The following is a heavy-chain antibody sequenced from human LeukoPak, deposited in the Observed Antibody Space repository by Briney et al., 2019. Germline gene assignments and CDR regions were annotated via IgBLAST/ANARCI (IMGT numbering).Heavy chain of an antibody. V-gene: IGHV3-33*01. D-gene: IGHD2-2*02. CDR2: IWYDGSKN. CDR1: GFTFRNYG. J-gene: IGHJ4*02. Sequence: PGRSLRLSCATSGFTFRNYGMHLVRQAPGKGLEWVAIIWYDGSKNYYADSVKGRFTISRDNFNNTLYLQMNSLRAEDTGLYYCARAPYTTGRSFYFDSWGQGTLVTVSS. CDR3: ARAPYTTGRSFYFDS.